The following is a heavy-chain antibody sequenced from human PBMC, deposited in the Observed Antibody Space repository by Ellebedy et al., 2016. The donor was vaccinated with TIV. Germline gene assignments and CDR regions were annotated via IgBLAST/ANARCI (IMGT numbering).Heavy chain of an antibody. J-gene: IGHJ4*02. V-gene: IGHV4-30-2*01. D-gene: IGHD5-12*01. Sequence: SETLSLTXAVSGDSISSGGYSWSWIRQPPGKGLEWIGYIYHSGKTYYNPSLKSRVTISVDRPKNQFSVRLNSVTAADTAVYYCASSPSGYEIPYWGQGTLVTVSS. CDR2: IYHSGKT. CDR1: GDSISSGGYS. CDR3: ASSPSGYEIPY.